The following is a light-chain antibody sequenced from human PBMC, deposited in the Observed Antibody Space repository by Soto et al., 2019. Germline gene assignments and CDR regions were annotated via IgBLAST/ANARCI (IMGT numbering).Light chain of an antibody. J-gene: IGLJ1*01. CDR3: SSYTSTDILYV. CDR1: SSDIGPYNH. Sequence: QSALTQPASVSGSPGQSITISCTGSSSDIGPYNHVSWYQQHPGKAPQLIIYGVTDRPSGVSNRFSGSKSGNTASLTISGLQAEDEADYYCSSYTSTDILYVLGTGTKVTVL. CDR2: GVT. V-gene: IGLV2-14*01.